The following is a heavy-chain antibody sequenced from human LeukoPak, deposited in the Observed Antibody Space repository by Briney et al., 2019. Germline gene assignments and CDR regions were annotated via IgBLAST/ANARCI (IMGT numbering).Heavy chain of an antibody. CDR3: TTGTEQQWLSLDY. Sequence: GGSLSLSCVASGFTLKNAWMSWVRQAPGKGLEWVGRIRSKTDGGTTDYAAPVKGRFTISRDDSKNTLYLQMNSLKTEDTAAYYCTTGTEQQWLSLDYWGQGTLVTVSS. D-gene: IGHD6-19*01. V-gene: IGHV3-15*01. CDR1: GFTLKNAW. CDR2: IRSKTDGGTT. J-gene: IGHJ4*02.